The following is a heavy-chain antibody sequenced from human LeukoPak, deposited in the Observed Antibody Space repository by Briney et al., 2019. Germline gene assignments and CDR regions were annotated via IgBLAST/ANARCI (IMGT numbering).Heavy chain of an antibody. Sequence: SETLSLTCTVSGGSISSYYWSWIRQPPGKGLEWIGYIYYSGSTNYNPSLKSRATISVDTSKNQFSLKLSSVTAADTAVYYCARYNCSGGSCYYWYFDLWGRGTLVTVSS. D-gene: IGHD2-15*01. J-gene: IGHJ2*01. CDR3: ARYNCSGGSCYYWYFDL. CDR1: GGSISSYY. CDR2: IYYSGST. V-gene: IGHV4-59*01.